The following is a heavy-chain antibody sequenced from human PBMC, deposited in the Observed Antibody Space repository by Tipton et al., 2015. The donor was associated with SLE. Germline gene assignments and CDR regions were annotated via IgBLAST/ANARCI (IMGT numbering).Heavy chain of an antibody. CDR3: ASTQRYNWNFFDY. CDR1: GGSIGTYY. J-gene: IGHJ4*02. V-gene: IGHV4-59*08. CDR2: IYYIGST. D-gene: IGHD1-20*01. Sequence: TLSLTCTVSGGSIGTYYWSWIRQPPGKGLEWIGYIYYIGSTNYNPSLKSRVTISVDRSKNQFSLKLSSVTAADTAVYYCASTQRYNWNFFDYWGPGILVTVSS.